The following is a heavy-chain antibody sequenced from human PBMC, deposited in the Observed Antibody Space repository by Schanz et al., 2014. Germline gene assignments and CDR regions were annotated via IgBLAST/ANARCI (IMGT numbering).Heavy chain of an antibody. CDR2: IRSDNNYI. J-gene: IGHJ3*02. CDR1: GFTFSSYS. D-gene: IGHD3-10*01. V-gene: IGHV3-21*01. CDR3: VREDMVRGIRAFDI. Sequence: EVQLVESGGGLVQPGGSLRLSCVASGFTFSSYSLAWVRQAPGKGLEWVSYIRSDNNYIYYADSVKGRFTISRDNAKNSLFLQMNSLTAEDTAVYYCVREDMVRGIRAFDIWGQGTMVTVSS.